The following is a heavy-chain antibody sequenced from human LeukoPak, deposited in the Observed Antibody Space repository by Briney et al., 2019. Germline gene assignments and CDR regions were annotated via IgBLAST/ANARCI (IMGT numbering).Heavy chain of an antibody. Sequence: GXSLRLSCAASGFTFDDYGMSWVRQARGKGLEWVSGINWNGGSTGYAGSVKGRFTISRDNAKNSLYLQMNSLRAEDTALYYCARNLMGYYDSSGYYYFGQGTLVTVSS. D-gene: IGHD3-22*01. CDR1: GFTFDDYG. CDR3: ARNLMGYYDSSGYYY. CDR2: INWNGGST. V-gene: IGHV3-20*04. J-gene: IGHJ4*02.